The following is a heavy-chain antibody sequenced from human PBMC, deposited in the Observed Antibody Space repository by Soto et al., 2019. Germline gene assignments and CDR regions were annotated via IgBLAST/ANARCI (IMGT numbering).Heavy chain of an antibody. D-gene: IGHD3-22*01. J-gene: IGHJ4*02. CDR2: IDWDDDK. V-gene: IGHV2-70*01. CDR3: ARQYYYDSSGYKPFDY. Sequence: GSGPTLVNPTHTLTLTCTFSGFSLSTSGMCVSWIRQPPGKALEWLALIDWDDDKYYSTSLKTRLTISKDTSKNQVVLTMTNMDPVDTATYYCARQYYYDSSGYKPFDYWGQGTLVPVSS. CDR1: GFSLSTSGMC.